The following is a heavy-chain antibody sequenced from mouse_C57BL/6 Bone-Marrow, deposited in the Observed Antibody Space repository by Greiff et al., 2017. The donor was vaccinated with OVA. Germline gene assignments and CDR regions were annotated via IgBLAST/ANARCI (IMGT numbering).Heavy chain of an antibody. D-gene: IGHD1-1*01. Sequence: DVKLVESEGGLVQPGSSMKLSCTASGFTFSDYYMAWVRQVPEKGLEWVANINYDGSSTYYLDSLKSRFIISRDNAKNILYLQMSSLKSEDTATYYCARTTVVHWYFDVWGTGTTVTVSS. CDR2: INYDGSST. V-gene: IGHV5-16*01. J-gene: IGHJ1*03. CDR3: ARTTVVHWYFDV. CDR1: GFTFSDYY.